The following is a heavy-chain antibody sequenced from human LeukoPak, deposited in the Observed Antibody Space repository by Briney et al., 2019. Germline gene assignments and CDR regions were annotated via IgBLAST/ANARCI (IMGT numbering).Heavy chain of an antibody. Sequence: ASVKVSFKASGYTFTVYYMHWVRQAPGQGRGWMGWINPNSGGTNYTQKFQGRVTMTSDTSISTAYMELSRLRSDDTAVYYCARSNGDYFDYWGQGTLVTVSS. CDR3: ARSNGDYFDY. CDR1: GYTFTVYY. D-gene: IGHD3-3*01. V-gene: IGHV1-2*02. CDR2: INPNSGGT. J-gene: IGHJ4*02.